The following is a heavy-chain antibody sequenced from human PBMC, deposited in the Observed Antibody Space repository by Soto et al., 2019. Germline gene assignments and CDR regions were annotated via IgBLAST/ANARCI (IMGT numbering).Heavy chain of an antibody. Sequence: GGSLRLSCAASGFTFSSYAMSWVRQAPGKGLEWVSAISGSGGSTYYADSVKGRFTISRDNSKNTLYLQMNSLRAEDTAVYYCAKDHHIVVVPAADPWGQGTLVTVSS. CDR3: AKDHHIVVVPAADP. CDR1: GFTFSSYA. D-gene: IGHD2-2*01. J-gene: IGHJ5*02. CDR2: ISGSGGST. V-gene: IGHV3-23*01.